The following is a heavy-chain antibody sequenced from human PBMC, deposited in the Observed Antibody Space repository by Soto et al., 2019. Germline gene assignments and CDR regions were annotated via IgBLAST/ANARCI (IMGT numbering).Heavy chain of an antibody. V-gene: IGHV4-59*01. J-gene: IGHJ3*02. CDR1: GGSISSYY. D-gene: IGHD3-9*01. CDR2: IYYSGST. CDR3: ARALILTGYYIHDAFDI. Sequence: SETLSLTCTVSGGSISSYYWSWIRQPPGKGLEWIGYIYYSGSTNYNPSLKSRVTISVDTSKNQFSLKLTSVTAADTAVYYCARALILTGYYIHDAFDIWGQGTMVTVSS.